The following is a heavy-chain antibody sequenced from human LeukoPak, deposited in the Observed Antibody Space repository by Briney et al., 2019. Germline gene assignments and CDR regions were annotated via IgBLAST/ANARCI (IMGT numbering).Heavy chain of an antibody. CDR3: GRLTTPFDY. V-gene: IGHV5-51*01. D-gene: IGHD1-14*01. Sequence: GESLKISCKGSGYSFTSYWIGWVRQMPGKGLEWMGIIYPGDSDTRYSPSFQGQVTISADKSITTAYLQWSSRKPSHTPLFPCGRLTTPFDYWGQGTLVTVSS. CDR2: IYPGDSDT. J-gene: IGHJ4*02. CDR1: GYSFTSYW.